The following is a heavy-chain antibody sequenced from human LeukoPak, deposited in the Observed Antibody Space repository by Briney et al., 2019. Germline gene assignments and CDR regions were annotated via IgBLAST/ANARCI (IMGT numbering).Heavy chain of an antibody. Sequence: GGSLRLSCAASGFSFSSYGMHWVRQAPGKGLEWVAVISYDGNNKYYADSVKGRFTISRDNSKNTLYVQMNSLRVEDTAVYYCARDREWEVFDYWGQGTLVTVSS. CDR1: GFSFSSYG. J-gene: IGHJ4*02. D-gene: IGHD1-26*01. V-gene: IGHV3-30*19. CDR2: ISYDGNNK. CDR3: ARDREWEVFDY.